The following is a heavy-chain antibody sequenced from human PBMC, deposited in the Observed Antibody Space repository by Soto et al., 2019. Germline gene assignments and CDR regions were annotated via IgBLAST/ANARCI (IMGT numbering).Heavy chain of an antibody. CDR2: IYYNGNT. J-gene: IGHJ4*02. CDR1: GGSISGYY. V-gene: IGHV4-59*08. Sequence: SETLSLTCTVSGGSISGYYWSWIRQPPGKGLEWIGFIYYNGNTNYNPSLNSRVTMSVDTSKNQFSLKLSSVTATDTAVYYCARHYCSGDNCYYFDYWGQGILVTVSS. CDR3: ARHYCSGDNCYYFDY. D-gene: IGHD2-15*01.